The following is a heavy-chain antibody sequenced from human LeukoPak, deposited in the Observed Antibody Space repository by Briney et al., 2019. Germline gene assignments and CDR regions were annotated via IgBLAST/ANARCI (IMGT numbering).Heavy chain of an antibody. CDR2: ISGSGGST. CDR1: GFTFSSYA. D-gene: IGHD3-16*01. V-gene: IGHV3-23*01. Sequence: PGGSLRLSCAASGFTFSSYAMSWVRQAPGKGLEWVSAISGSGGSTYYADSVKGRFTISRDNSKNTLYLQMNSLRAEDTAVYYCARGGHDYVWGENWFDPWGQGTLVTVSS. J-gene: IGHJ5*02. CDR3: ARGGHDYVWGENWFDP.